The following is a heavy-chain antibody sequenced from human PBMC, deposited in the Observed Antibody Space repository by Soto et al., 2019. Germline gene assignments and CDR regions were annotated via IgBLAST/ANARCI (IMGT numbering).Heavy chain of an antibody. CDR1: GFTFSSYC. CDR3: ARDDKGMDV. CDR2: IWYDGINK. V-gene: IGHV3-33*01. Sequence: GGSLRLSCAACGFTFSSYCIHWVRQAPGKGLEWVAVIWYDGINKYYADSVKGRFTISRDNSKNTLYLQMNSLRAEDTAVYYCARDDKGMDVWGQRTTVAVSS. J-gene: IGHJ6*02. D-gene: IGHD3-22*01.